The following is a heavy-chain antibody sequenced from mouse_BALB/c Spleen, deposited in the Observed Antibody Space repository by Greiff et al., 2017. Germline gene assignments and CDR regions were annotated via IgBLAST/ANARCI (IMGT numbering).Heavy chain of an antibody. Sequence: DVMLVESGGGLVKPGGSLKLSCEASGFTFSSYAMSWVRQTPEKRLEWVASISSGGSTYYPDSVKGRFTISRDNARNILYLQMSSLRSEDTAMYYCAIYQIHEGFAYWGQGTLVTVSA. CDR1: GFTFSSYA. CDR3: AIYQIHEGFAY. D-gene: IGHD2-1*01. J-gene: IGHJ3*01. V-gene: IGHV5-6-5*01. CDR2: ISSGGST.